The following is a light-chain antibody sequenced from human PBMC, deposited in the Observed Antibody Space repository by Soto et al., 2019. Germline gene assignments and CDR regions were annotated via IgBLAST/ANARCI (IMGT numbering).Light chain of an antibody. CDR3: QQRSNWPPIT. Sequence: EMAVTQSPATLSVSPGERATLSCRASQSVNSYLAWYQQKPGQAPRLLIYDASNRATGIPARFSGSGSGTDFTLTISRLEPEDFAVYYCQQRSNWPPITFGQGTRLEIK. CDR2: DAS. J-gene: IGKJ5*01. CDR1: QSVNSY. V-gene: IGKV3-11*01.